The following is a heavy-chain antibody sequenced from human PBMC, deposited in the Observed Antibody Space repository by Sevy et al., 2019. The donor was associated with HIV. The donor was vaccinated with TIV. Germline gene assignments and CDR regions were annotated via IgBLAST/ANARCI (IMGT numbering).Heavy chain of an antibody. J-gene: IGHJ4*02. CDR2: IKQDESER. CDR1: GFSFSNYR. CDR3: AKGNSGSFDY. Sequence: GGSLRLSCAASGFSFSNYRMHWVRQAPGKGLEWVANIKQDESERYYVTSVKGRFTISRDNAKNSVYLEMNSLRPDDTAIYYCAKGNSGSFDYWGQGTLVTVSS. D-gene: IGHD3-10*01. V-gene: IGHV3-7*01.